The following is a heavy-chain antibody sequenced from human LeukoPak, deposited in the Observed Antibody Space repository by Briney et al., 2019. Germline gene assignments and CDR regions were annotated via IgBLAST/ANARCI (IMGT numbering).Heavy chain of an antibody. J-gene: IGHJ4*02. CDR3: ARGETASGYYYVY. CDR2: IYYSGST. V-gene: IGHV4-59*12. D-gene: IGHD3-22*01. Sequence: SETLSLTCTVSGGSISSYYWSWIRQPPGKGLEWIGYIYYSGSTYYNPSLKSRVTISVDTSKNQFSLKLSSVTAADTAVYYCARGETASGYYYVYWGQGTLVTVSS. CDR1: GGSISSYY.